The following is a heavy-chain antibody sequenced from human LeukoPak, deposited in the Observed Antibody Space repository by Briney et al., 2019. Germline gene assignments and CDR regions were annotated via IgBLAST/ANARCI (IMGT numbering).Heavy chain of an antibody. CDR1: GYTFTSYG. J-gene: IGHJ3*02. Sequence: ASVKVSCKASGYTFTSYGISWVRQAPGQGLEWMGWINPNSGGTNYAQKFQGRVTMTRDTSISTAYMELSRLRSDDTAVYYCARVPNTDAFDIWGQGTMVTVSS. V-gene: IGHV1-2*02. CDR3: ARVPNTDAFDI. CDR2: INPNSGGT.